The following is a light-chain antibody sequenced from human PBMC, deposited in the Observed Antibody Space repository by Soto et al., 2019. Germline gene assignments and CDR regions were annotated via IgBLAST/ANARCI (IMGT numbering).Light chain of an antibody. V-gene: IGKV1-39*01. CDR3: QQYYSYPIT. CDR2: AAS. CDR1: QSISSY. Sequence: DIQMTPSPSSLSASVGDRVTITCRAGQSISSYLNWYQQKPGKAPNLLIYAASRLQSGVPSRFSGSGSGTDFTLTISCLQSEDFATYYCQQYYSYPITFGQGTRLEIK. J-gene: IGKJ5*01.